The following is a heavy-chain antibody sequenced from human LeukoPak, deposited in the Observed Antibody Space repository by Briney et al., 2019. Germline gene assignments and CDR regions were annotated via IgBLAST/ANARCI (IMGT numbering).Heavy chain of an antibody. CDR1: GYTFTSYD. Sequence: GASVKVSCKASGYTFTSYDINWVRQATGQGLEWMGWMNPNSGNTGYAQKFQGRVTMTRNTSISTAYMELSSLRSEDTAVYYCARVGDSGWTPYYYYYYMDVWGKGTTVTVSS. D-gene: IGHD6-19*01. CDR3: ARVGDSGWTPYYYYYYMDV. CDR2: MNPNSGNT. J-gene: IGHJ6*03. V-gene: IGHV1-8*01.